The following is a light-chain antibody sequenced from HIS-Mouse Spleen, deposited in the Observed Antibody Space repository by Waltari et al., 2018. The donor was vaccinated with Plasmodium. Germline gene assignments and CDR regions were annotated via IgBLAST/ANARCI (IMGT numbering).Light chain of an antibody. CDR1: SLRIYY. CDR2: GKN. J-gene: IGLJ3*02. Sequence: SSALTQDPAVSVAFGQTVRITCQGASLRIYYARLYQQKPGPAPVLVIYGKNNRPSGIPYRFSGSSSGNTASLTITGAQAEDEADYYCNSRDSSGNHQVFGGGTKLTVL. V-gene: IGLV3-19*01. CDR3: NSRDSSGNHQV.